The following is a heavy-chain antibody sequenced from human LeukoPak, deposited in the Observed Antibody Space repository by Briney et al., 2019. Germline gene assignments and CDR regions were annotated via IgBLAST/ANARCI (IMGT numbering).Heavy chain of an antibody. CDR1: GFTFSNHW. V-gene: IGHV3-74*01. Sequence: GGSPRLSCAASGFTFSNHWMHWVRQAPGKGLMWVSRINRGGSRTDYADSVKGRFTISRDDAKNTLYLQLNSLRAEDTAVYFCVKAKGTDGYKDNFDSWGQGILVTVSS. CDR2: INRGGSRT. CDR3: VKAKGTDGYKDNFDS. J-gene: IGHJ4*02. D-gene: IGHD5-24*01.